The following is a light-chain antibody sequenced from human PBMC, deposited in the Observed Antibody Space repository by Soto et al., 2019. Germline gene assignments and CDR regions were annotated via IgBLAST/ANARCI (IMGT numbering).Light chain of an antibody. CDR3: QQYNSYLIT. CDR2: DAS. V-gene: IGKV1-5*01. CDR1: QSISSW. Sequence: DIQMTQSPCTLSASVGDRVTITCRASQSISSWLAWYQQKPGKAPKLLIYDASSLESGVPSRFSGSGSGTEFTLTISSLQPDDFATYYCQQYNSYLITFGQGTRLEIK. J-gene: IGKJ5*01.